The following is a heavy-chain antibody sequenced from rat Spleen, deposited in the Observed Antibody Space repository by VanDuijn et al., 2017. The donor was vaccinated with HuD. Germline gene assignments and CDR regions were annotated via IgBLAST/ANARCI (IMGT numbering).Heavy chain of an antibody. J-gene: IGHJ1*01. CDR2: ISYDGSST. CDR3: ARHWKLGDWYFDF. V-gene: IGHV5-29*01. CDR1: GFTFSDYY. Sequence: EVQLVESDGGLVQPGRSLKLSCAASGFTFSDYYMAWVRQAPTKGLEWVATISYDGSSTYYRDSVKGRFTISRDNAKSTLYLQMDSLRSEDTATYYCARHWKLGDWYFDFWGPGTMVTVSS.